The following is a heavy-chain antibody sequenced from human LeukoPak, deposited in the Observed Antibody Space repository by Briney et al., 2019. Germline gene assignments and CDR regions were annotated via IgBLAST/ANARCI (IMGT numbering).Heavy chain of an antibody. V-gene: IGHV3-7*01. CDR3: ARVVVVAATRDYYYYYYMDV. CDR2: IKQDGSEK. CDR1: GFTFSSDW. D-gene: IGHD2-15*01. J-gene: IGHJ6*03. Sequence: PGGSLRLSCAASGFTFSSDWMSWVRQAPGKGLEWVANIKQDGSEKYYVDSVKGRFTISRDNAKNSLYLEMNSLRAEDTAVYYCARVVVVAATRDYYYYYYMDVWGKGTTVTVSS.